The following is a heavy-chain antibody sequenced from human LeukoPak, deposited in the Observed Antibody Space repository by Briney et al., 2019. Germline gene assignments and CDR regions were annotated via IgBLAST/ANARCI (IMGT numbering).Heavy chain of an antibody. V-gene: IGHV3-30*19. CDR2: IWYDGSNK. CDR3: ARGGYRPPLFDY. CDR1: GFTFSSYG. D-gene: IGHD3-22*01. Sequence: PGGSLRLSCAASGFTFSSYGMHWVRQAPGKGLEWVAVIWYDGSNKYYADSVKGRFTISRDNSKNTLYLQMNSLRAEDTAVYYCARGGYRPPLFDYWGQGTLVTVSS. J-gene: IGHJ4*02.